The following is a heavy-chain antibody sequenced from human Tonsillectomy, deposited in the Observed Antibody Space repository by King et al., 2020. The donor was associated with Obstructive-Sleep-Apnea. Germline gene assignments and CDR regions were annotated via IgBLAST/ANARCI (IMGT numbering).Heavy chain of an antibody. Sequence: VQLVESGGGVVQPGRSLRLSCAASGFTFSNYGMHWVRQAPGKGLEWVALLRYDGSNKDYADSVKGRFTISRDNSKNTLYLQMNSLRAEDTAVYYCAKDQDGSSYLFDYWGQGTLVTVSS. J-gene: IGHJ4*02. CDR3: AKDQDGSSYLFDY. V-gene: IGHV3-30*02. CDR1: GFTFSNYG. D-gene: IGHD6-6*01. CDR2: LRYDGSNK.